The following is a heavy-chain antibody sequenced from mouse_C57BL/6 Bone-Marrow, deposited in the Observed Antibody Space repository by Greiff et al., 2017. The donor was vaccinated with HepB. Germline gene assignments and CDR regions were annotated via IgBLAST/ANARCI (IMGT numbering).Heavy chain of an antibody. Sequence: VHLVESGPELVKPGASVKLSCKASGYTFTSYDINWVKQRPGQGLEWIGWIYPRDGSTKYNEKFKGKATLTVDTSSSSAYMELHSLTSEDSAVYFCARWGATTVVPYYAMDYWGQGTSVTVSS. CDR1: GYTFTSYD. CDR2: IYPRDGST. D-gene: IGHD1-1*01. V-gene: IGHV1-85*01. CDR3: ARWGATTVVPYYAMDY. J-gene: IGHJ4*01.